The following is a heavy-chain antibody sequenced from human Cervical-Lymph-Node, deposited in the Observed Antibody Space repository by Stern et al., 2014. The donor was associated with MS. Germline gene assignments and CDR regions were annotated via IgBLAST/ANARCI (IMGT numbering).Heavy chain of an antibody. CDR3: ALSSETSDRWYSLGYDL. D-gene: IGHD6-13*01. CDR2: IFPVFGTP. Sequence: VQLVQSGAEVTKPGSSVQVSCKASGGTFSQFPSSWVRQAPGQGLEWMGVIFPVFGTPTYAQEFRGRVTITADVSTSTVYMELSSLRSDDTAVYYCALSSETSDRWYSLGYDLWGQGTLVTVSS. J-gene: IGHJ5*02. CDR1: GGTFSQFP. V-gene: IGHV1-69*12.